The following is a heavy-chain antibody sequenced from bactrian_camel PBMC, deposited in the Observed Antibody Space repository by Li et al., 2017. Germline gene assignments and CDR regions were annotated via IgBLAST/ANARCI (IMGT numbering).Heavy chain of an antibody. V-gene: IGHV3-3*01. CDR2: IRTSGGSTLYT. Sequence: HVQLVESGGGSVQAGGSLRLSCAASGYTYSRYAMGWFRQAPGKGREGIAAIRTSGGSTLYTYYADSVKGRFTISQDNAKNTVYLQMNSLKPEDSAMYYCAAADYSSYPICAMAASEYNFWGQGTQVTVS. CDR1: GYTYSRYA. J-gene: IGHJ4*01. D-gene: IGHD4*01. CDR3: AAADYSSYPICAMAASEYNF.